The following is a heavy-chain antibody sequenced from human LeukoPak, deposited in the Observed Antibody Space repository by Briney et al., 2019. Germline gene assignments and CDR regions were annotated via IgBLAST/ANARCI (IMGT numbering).Heavy chain of an antibody. CDR1: GFTFKNYR. V-gene: IGHV3-7*01. CDR3: ARNRATNDY. CDR2: MKDDGNEI. Sequence: PGGSLRLSCTASGFTFKNYRMTWVRQAPGKGLEWVASMKDDGNEIQYVDSVKGRFTISRDNDKNSLYLQMNNLRAEDTAVYYCARNRATNDYWGQGTLVTVSS. J-gene: IGHJ4*02. D-gene: IGHD1-26*01.